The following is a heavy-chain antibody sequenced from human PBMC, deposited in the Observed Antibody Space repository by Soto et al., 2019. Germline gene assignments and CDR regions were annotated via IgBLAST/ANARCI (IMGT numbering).Heavy chain of an antibody. CDR3: ARGDTLYNWFDP. V-gene: IGHV3-11*01. D-gene: IGHD5-18*01. J-gene: IGHJ5*02. Sequence: QVQLVESGGGLVKPGGSLRLSCAASGFTFSDYYMNWIRQAPGKGLEWVSYISSSGSTIYYADSGKGRFTISRDNAKNSLYLQMNSLGAEDSAVYYCARGDTLYNWFDPWGHGTLVTVSS. CDR1: GFTFSDYY. CDR2: ISSSGSTI.